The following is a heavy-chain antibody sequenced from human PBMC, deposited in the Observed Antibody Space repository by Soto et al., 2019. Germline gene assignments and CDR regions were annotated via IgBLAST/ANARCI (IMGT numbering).Heavy chain of an antibody. V-gene: IGHV1-18*01. J-gene: IGHJ5*02. Sequence: QLVQSGVEMKNPGASVKVSCKASGYTFTSYGISWVRQAPGHGLEWMGWISGFNDDTNHAQKFQGRGTVTKDTSTSTAYMELRSLKSDDTAMYYCARSGSYYPARNWFGPWGQGTPVIVSS. CDR2: ISGFNDDT. D-gene: IGHD3-10*01. CDR1: GYTFTSYG. CDR3: ARSGSYYPARNWFGP.